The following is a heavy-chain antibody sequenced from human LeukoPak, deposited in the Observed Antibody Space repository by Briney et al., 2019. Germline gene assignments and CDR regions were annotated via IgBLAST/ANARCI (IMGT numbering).Heavy chain of an antibody. Sequence: SQTLSLTCTVSGGSISSGDYYWSWIRQPPGKGLEWIGYIYYSGSTYYNPSLKSRVTISVDTSKNQFSLKLSSVTAADTAVYYCARGAFAGGRRTRYSHFDYWGQGTLVTVSS. CDR1: GGSISSGDYY. CDR2: IYYSGST. D-gene: IGHD2-21*01. CDR3: ARGAFAGGRRTRYSHFDY. V-gene: IGHV4-30-4*01. J-gene: IGHJ4*02.